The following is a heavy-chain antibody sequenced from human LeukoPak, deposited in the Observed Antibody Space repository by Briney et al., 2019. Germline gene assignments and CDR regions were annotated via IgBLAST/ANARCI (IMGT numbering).Heavy chain of an antibody. Sequence: SQTLSLTCTVSNDSINSGTSFWSWIRQPAGKGLEWIGRIYSSGSTNYNPSLKSRVTISVDTSKNQFSLKLSSVTAADTAVYYCARAGGHYYDSSGYYYKYWYFDLWGRGTLVTVSS. CDR3: ARAGGHYYDSSGYYYKYWYFDL. D-gene: IGHD3-22*01. CDR1: NDSINSGTSF. CDR2: IYSSGST. J-gene: IGHJ2*01. V-gene: IGHV4-61*02.